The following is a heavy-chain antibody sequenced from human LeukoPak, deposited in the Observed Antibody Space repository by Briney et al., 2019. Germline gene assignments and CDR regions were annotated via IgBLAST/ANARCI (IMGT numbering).Heavy chain of an antibody. Sequence: SETLSLTCTVSGGSISSSSYYWGWIRQPPGKGLEWIGSIYYSGSTYYNPSLKSRVTISVDTSKNQFSLKLSSVTAADTAVYYCAREASYCSGGSCYFSGRFYYFDYWGQGTLVTVSS. CDR3: AREASYCSGGSCYFSGRFYYFDY. D-gene: IGHD2-15*01. CDR2: IYYSGST. J-gene: IGHJ4*02. CDR1: GGSISSSSYY. V-gene: IGHV4-39*07.